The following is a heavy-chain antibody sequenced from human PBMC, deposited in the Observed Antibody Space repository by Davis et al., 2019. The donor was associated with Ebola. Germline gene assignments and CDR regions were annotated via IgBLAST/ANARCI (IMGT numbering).Heavy chain of an antibody. J-gene: IGHJ6*02. CDR3: ASGVETGYGFGGYYYAMDV. D-gene: IGHD3-16*01. CDR2: INSDGSST. V-gene: IGHV3-74*01. CDR1: GFTFSSYW. Sequence: GESLKISCAASGFTFSSYWMHWVRQAPGKGLVWVSRINSDGSSTSYADSVKGRFTISRDNAENTLYLQMNGLRVDDTAVYYCASGVETGYGFGGYYYAMDVWGQGTTVTVSS.